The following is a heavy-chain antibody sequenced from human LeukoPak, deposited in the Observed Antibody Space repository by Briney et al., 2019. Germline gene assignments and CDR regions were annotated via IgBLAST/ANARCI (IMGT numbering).Heavy chain of an antibody. D-gene: IGHD6-19*01. CDR3: VKGSSGWYEGYFDY. Sequence: GGSLRLSCSSSGFTFSLYAMHWVRQAPGKGLEYVSTISSNGGSTYYADSVKGRFTISRDNSKNTLYLQMSSLRAEDTAVYYCVKGSSGWYEGYFDYWGQGTLVTVSS. J-gene: IGHJ4*02. CDR1: GFTFSLYA. CDR2: ISSNGGST. V-gene: IGHV3-64D*09.